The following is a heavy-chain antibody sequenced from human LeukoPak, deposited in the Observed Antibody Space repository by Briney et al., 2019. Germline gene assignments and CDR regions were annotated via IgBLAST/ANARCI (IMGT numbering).Heavy chain of an antibody. Sequence: SETLSLTCAVYGGSFSGYYWSWIRQPPGKGLEWIGEINHSGSTNYNPSLKSRVTISVDTSKNQFSLKLSSVTAADTAVYYCAREARTGSYYNTIYVPWGQGTLVTVSS. D-gene: IGHD3-10*01. V-gene: IGHV4-34*01. CDR3: AREARTGSYYNTIYVP. CDR1: GGSFSGYY. CDR2: INHSGST. J-gene: IGHJ5*02.